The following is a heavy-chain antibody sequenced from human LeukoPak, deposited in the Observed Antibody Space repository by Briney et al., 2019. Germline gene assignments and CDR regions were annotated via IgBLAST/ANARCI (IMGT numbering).Heavy chain of an antibody. CDR2: ISYEGSNK. J-gene: IGHJ4*02. CDR3: ARGRDIVVVVAANDY. Sequence: PGGSLRLSCAPSGFTFSSYAMQWVRQAPGKGLEWVAVISYEGSNKFYADSVQGRFNISRDNSKHTLYLQMNSLRAEDTAVYYCARGRDIVVVVAANDYWGQGTLVTVSS. D-gene: IGHD2-15*01. V-gene: IGHV3-30-3*01. CDR1: GFTFSSYA.